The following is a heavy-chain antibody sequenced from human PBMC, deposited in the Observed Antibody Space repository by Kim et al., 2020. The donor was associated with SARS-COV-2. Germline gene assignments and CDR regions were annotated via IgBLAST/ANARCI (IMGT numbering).Heavy chain of an antibody. D-gene: IGHD6-19*01. J-gene: IGHJ4*02. V-gene: IGHV3-30*18. CDR1: GFTFSSSG. CDR2: ISYDASHK. Sequence: GGSLRLSCAASGFTFSSSGMHWVRQSPGRGLEWVAVISYDASHKYYADSVRVRFTISRDNSKNTLCLEMNSLRAEDTAMYHCAKGGSGWSFFDWGQGTLVTVSS. CDR3: AKGGSGWSFFD.